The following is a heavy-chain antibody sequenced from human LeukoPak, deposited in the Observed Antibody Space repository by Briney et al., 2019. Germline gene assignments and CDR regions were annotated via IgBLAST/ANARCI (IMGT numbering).Heavy chain of an antibody. V-gene: IGHV3-7*03. CDR3: ARRYFDY. CDR2: IKQDGSEK. J-gene: IGHJ4*02. Sequence: PSETLSLTCAVYGGSFSGYYWSWIRQPPGKGLEWVANIKQDGSEKYYVDSVKGRFTISRDNAKNSLYLQMNSLRAEDTAVYYCARRYFDYWGQGTLVTVSS. CDR1: GGSFSGYY.